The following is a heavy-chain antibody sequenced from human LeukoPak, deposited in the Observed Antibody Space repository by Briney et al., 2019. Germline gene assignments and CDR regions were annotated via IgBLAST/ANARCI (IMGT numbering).Heavy chain of an antibody. CDR2: TNRDGSST. J-gene: IGHJ4*02. Sequence: GGSLRLSCAPSGFTFSSYWMHWVRQAPGKGPVWVARTNRDGSSTAYADSVKGRFTISKDNAKNTLYLLMNSLRAEDTAVYYCARDSVEWYIFDYWGQGTLVTVSS. V-gene: IGHV3-74*01. CDR1: GFTFSSYW. D-gene: IGHD3-3*01. CDR3: ARDSVEWYIFDY.